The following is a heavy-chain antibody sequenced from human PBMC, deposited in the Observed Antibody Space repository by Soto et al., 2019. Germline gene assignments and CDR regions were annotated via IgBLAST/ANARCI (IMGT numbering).Heavy chain of an antibody. V-gene: IGHV4-61*01. CDR3: ARVGDKAGAY. CDR1: GNSVRSSFANYY. J-gene: IGHJ4*02. CDR2: VHSSGGT. Sequence: QVQLQESGPRLVKPSETLSLTCTVSGNSVRSSFANYYWRWMRQPPGKGLEWIGFVHSSGGTDYNPPRQSRVTISVDTSKNQFSLNLRSVTAADTAMYYCARVGDKAGAYWGQGTLVTGSS. D-gene: IGHD3-10*01.